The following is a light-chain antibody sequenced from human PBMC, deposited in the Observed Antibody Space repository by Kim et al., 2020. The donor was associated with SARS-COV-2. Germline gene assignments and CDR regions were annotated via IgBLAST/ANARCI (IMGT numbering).Light chain of an antibody. V-gene: IGKV3-11*01. CDR1: QNIDTD. J-gene: IGKJ4*01. CDR2: DAS. Sequence: PGARATLSCASSQNIDTDLAWSPQRPGQAPRLLVYDASTRATGVPDRFSGSGSGTDFTLTISSLEPEDFSIYYCQQRNSWPPAVTFGGGTKVDIK. CDR3: QQRNSWPPAVT.